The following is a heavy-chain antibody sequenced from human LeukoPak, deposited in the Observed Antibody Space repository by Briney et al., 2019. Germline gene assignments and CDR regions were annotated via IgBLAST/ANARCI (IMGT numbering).Heavy chain of an antibody. J-gene: IGHJ2*01. Sequence: SETLSLTCTVSSGSISGYHWNWIRQPPGKGLEWIGYIYYSGSTSYNPSLKSRVTISVDTSKSQFYLKLSSVTAADTAVYYCARRLTDYWSLDLWGRGTLVTVSS. CDR1: SGSISGYH. CDR2: IYYSGST. CDR3: ARRLTDYWSLDL. V-gene: IGHV4-59*08. D-gene: IGHD7-27*01.